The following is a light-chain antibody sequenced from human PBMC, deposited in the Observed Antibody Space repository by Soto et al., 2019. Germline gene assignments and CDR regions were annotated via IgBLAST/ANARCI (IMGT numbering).Light chain of an antibody. J-gene: IGKJ1*01. V-gene: IGKV3-20*01. Sequence: EIVLTQSPATLSSFPGDRVTLSCRASQYINTRLAWYQHRPGQAPRLLIYGASNRATGIPDRFSGSGSGTDFTLTISRMEPEDFAVYCCQQYGSSPRTFGQGTKVDIK. CDR2: GAS. CDR1: QYINTR. CDR3: QQYGSSPRT.